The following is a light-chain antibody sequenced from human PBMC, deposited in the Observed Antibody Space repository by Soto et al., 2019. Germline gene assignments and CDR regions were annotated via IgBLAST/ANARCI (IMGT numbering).Light chain of an antibody. J-gene: IGKJ4*01. CDR3: QQYNNWPLT. Sequence: EIVMTQSPATLSVSPGERATLSCRASQSVSRNLAGYQQKPGQAPRLLIYGASTRATGIPARFSGSGSGTKFTLTISSLQSEDCAVYYCQQYNNWPLTFGGGTKVEIK. CDR2: GAS. CDR1: QSVSRN. V-gene: IGKV3-15*01.